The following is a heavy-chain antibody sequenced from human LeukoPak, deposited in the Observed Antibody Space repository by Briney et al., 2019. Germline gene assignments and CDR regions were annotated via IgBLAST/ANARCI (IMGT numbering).Heavy chain of an antibody. CDR3: AREKDVDTAMVTSYYYMDV. Sequence: SETLSLTCTVSGGSISSYYWSWIRQPPGKGLEWIGYIYYSGSTNYNPSLKSRVTISVDTSKNQFSLKLSSVTAADTAVYYCAREKDVDTAMVTSYYYMDVWGKGTTVTVSS. V-gene: IGHV4-59*01. CDR2: IYYSGST. CDR1: GGSISSYY. D-gene: IGHD5-18*01. J-gene: IGHJ6*03.